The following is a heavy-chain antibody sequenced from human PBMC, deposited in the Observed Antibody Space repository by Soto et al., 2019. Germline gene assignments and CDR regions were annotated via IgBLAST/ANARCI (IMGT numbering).Heavy chain of an antibody. V-gene: IGHV3-23*01. CDR3: ARRGPGTYFDY. CDR2: IVGGGTST. CDR1: GFTFSNYA. Sequence: GGSLRLSCAASGFTFSNYAMNWVRQAPGKGLEWVSAIVGGGTSTYYTDSVKGRFTISRDNSKNTLYLQMNSLRAEDTAVYYCARRGPGTYFDYWGQGTLVTVSS. J-gene: IGHJ4*02. D-gene: IGHD6-13*01.